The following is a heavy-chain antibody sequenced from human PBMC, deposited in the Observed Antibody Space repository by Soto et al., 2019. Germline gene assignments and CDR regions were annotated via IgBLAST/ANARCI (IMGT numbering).Heavy chain of an antibody. Sequence: QVQLVQSGPELKKPGASVKVSCKTSGYSFYNSGISWVRQAPGQGLEWMGWISVFNGYAHYAQKFQGRVSMTADTLTSTAYMELRGLRSDDTAMYYCSKKGTSWFASWGQGTPVTVSS. J-gene: IGHJ5*01. CDR2: ISVFNGYA. D-gene: IGHD1-1*01. V-gene: IGHV1-18*01. CDR1: GYSFYNSG. CDR3: SKKGTSWFAS.